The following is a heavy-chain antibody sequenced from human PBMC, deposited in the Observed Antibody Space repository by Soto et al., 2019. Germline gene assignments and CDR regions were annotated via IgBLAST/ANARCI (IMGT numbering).Heavy chain of an antibody. CDR1: GQSFSGHS. V-gene: IGHV4-34*01. D-gene: IGHD1-1*01. CDR3: ARGSGIVALPGELEDVNYDY. Sequence: QVQLQQWGAGLVKPSETLSLSCAVYGQSFSGHSWAWIRQPPGQGLEWIGEINESGSTYYNPSLKSRVNISTGTPKNQSSLKLSSVSAADTAAYFCARGSGIVALPGELEDVNYDYWGQGTLVNVSS. CDR2: INESGST. J-gene: IGHJ4*02.